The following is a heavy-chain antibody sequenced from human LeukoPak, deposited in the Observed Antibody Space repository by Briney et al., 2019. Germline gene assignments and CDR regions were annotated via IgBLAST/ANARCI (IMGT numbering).Heavy chain of an antibody. V-gene: IGHV4-34*01. J-gene: IGHJ6*02. CDR2: IYHSGST. CDR1: GFTFGDYA. D-gene: IGHD2-2*01. CDR3: ARLLDSPPFPDIVVVPARGMDV. Sequence: PGGSLRLSCTASGFTFGDYAMSWFRQPPGQGLEWIGEIYHSGSTNYNPSLKSRVTISVDKSKNQFSLKLSSVTAADTAVYYCARLLDSPPFPDIVVVPARGMDVWGQGTTVTVSS.